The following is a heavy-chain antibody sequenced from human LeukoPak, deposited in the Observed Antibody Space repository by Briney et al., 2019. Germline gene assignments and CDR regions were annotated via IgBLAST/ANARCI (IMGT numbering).Heavy chain of an antibody. Sequence: GGSLRLSCAASGFTFSTYNMNWARQAPGKGLEWVSFISSSSNSIYYADSVKGRFTISRDNAKNSLYLQMSSLRAEDTAVYYCTRDRLIVGATGDLDYWGQGTLVTVSS. V-gene: IGHV3-48*01. CDR2: ISSSSNSI. J-gene: IGHJ4*02. CDR3: TRDRLIVGATGDLDY. CDR1: GFTFSTYN. D-gene: IGHD1-26*01.